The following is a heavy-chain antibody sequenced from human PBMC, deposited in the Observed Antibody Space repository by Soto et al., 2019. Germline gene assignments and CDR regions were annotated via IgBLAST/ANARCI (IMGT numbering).Heavy chain of an antibody. J-gene: IGHJ4*02. CDR2: ISGSGDST. CDR1: GFTFSSYA. Sequence: EVQLLESGGGLVQPGGSLRLSCAASGFTFSSYAMRWVRQAPGKGLEWVSAISGSGDSTYYANSVKGRFTISRDNSKTTLYLQMNSLSAEDTAVYYCASRGSGSYYDYWGQGTLVTVSS. CDR3: ASRGSGSYYDY. D-gene: IGHD1-26*01. V-gene: IGHV3-23*01.